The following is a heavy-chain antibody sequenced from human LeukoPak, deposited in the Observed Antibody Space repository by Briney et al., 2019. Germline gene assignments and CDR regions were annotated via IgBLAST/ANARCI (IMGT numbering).Heavy chain of an antibody. D-gene: IGHD3-10*01. CDR1: GYTFTSYG. Sequence: GASVKVSCKASGYTFTSYGISWVRQAPGRGLEWMGWISAYNGNTNYAQKLQGRVTMTTDTSTSTAYMELRSLRSDDTAVYYCARISITMVRGSTFDPWGQGTLVTVSS. CDR2: ISAYNGNT. J-gene: IGHJ5*02. CDR3: ARISITMVRGSTFDP. V-gene: IGHV1-18*01.